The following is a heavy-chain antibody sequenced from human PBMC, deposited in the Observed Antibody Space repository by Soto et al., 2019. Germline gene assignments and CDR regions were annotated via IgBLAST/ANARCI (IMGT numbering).Heavy chain of an antibody. V-gene: IGHV4-38-2*01. D-gene: IGHD3-22*01. CDR3: ARSNYYDSSGYYLAYWYFDI. CDR2: IYHSGST. Sequence: ETLSLTCAVSGYSISSGYYWGWIRQPPGKGLEWIGSIYHSGSTYYNPSLKSRVTISVDTSKNQFSLKLSSVTAADTAVYYCARSNYYDSSGYYLAYWYFDIWGRGTLVTVSS. CDR1: GYSISSGYY. J-gene: IGHJ2*01.